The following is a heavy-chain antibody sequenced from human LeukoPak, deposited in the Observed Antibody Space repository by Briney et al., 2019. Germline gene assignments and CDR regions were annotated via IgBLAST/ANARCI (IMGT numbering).Heavy chain of an antibody. CDR3: AKDDSSGYGAFDI. CDR1: GFTFDDYA. CDR2: ISWNSGSI. V-gene: IGHV3-9*03. D-gene: IGHD3-22*01. Sequence: PGGSLRLSCAASGFTFDDYAMHWVRQAPGKGLEWVSGISWNSGSIGYADSVKGRFTISRDNAKNSLYLQMNSLRAEDMALYYCAKDDSSGYGAFDIWGQGTMVTVSS. J-gene: IGHJ3*02.